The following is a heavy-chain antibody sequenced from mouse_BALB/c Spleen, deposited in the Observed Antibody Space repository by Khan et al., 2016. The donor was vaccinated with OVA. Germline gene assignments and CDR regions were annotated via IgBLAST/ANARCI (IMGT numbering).Heavy chain of an antibody. CDR1: GYTFTSYY. V-gene: IGHV1S81*02. CDR2: INPSNGGT. J-gene: IGHJ3*01. CDR3: TRSGYGTFTY. Sequence: VQLQQSGAELVKPGASVKLSCKASGYTFTSYYMYWVKQRPGQGLEWIGEINPSNGGTNFNEKFKSKATLTVAKSSSTAYMQLSSLKSEDSAVYYCTRSGYGTFTYWGQGTLVTVSA. D-gene: IGHD2-1*01.